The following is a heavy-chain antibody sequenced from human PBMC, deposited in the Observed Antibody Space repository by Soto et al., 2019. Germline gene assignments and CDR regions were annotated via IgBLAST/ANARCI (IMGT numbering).Heavy chain of an antibody. V-gene: IGHV4-59*01. D-gene: IGHD3-10*01. CDR3: ASGVGYYGSGSYPPFFDY. CDR2: IYYSGST. CDR1: GGSISSYY. J-gene: IGHJ4*02. Sequence: QVQLQESGPGLVKPSETLSLTCTVSGGSISSYYWSWIRQPPGKGLEWIGYIYYSGSTNYHPSLKRRVTISVDTSKNQFSLKLSSVTAADTAVYYCASGVGYYGSGSYPPFFDYWGQGTLVTVSS.